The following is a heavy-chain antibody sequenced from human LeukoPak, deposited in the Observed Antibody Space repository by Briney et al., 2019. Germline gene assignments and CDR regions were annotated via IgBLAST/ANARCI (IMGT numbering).Heavy chain of an antibody. V-gene: IGHV1-46*01. CDR3: ARVSEYYDSSGSPYFDY. Sequence: ASVKVSCKASGYTFTSYYMHWVRQAPGQGLEWMGIINPSGGSTSYAQKFQGRVTMTRDTSTSTVYMELSSLRSEDTAVYYCARVSEYYDSSGSPYFDYWGQGTLVTVSS. J-gene: IGHJ4*02. D-gene: IGHD3-22*01. CDR2: INPSGGST. CDR1: GYTFTSYY.